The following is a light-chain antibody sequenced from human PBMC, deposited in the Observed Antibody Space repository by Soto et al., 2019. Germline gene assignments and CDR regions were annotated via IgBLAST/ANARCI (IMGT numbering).Light chain of an antibody. V-gene: IGLV2-14*01. CDR1: SSDVGGYIY. Sequence: QSALTQPASVSGSPGQSITISCPGTSSDVGGYIYVSWYQQYPGKVPKLIIYEVSNRPSGISSRFSGSKSGNTASLTISGLQTEDEADYYCSSYTSSINTLDVFGTGTKVPVL. CDR3: SSYTSSINTLDV. J-gene: IGLJ1*01. CDR2: EVS.